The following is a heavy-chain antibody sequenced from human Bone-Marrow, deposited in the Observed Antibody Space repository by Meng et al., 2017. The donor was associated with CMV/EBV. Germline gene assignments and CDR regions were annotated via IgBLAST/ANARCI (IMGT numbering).Heavy chain of an antibody. CDR3: ARGDTAMVYFDY. CDR1: GYTFTSYG. J-gene: IGHJ4*02. CDR2: ISAYNGNT. D-gene: IGHD5-18*01. Sequence: KASGYTFTSYGISWGRQAPGQGLEWMGWISAYNGNTNYAQKFQGRVTITTDESTSTAYMELSSLRSEDTAVYYCARGDTAMVYFDYWGQGTLVTVSS. V-gene: IGHV1-18*01.